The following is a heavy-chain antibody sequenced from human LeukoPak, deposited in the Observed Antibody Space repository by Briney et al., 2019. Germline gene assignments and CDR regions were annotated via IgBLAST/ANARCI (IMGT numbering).Heavy chain of an antibody. CDR1: GFTFSSYA. V-gene: IGHV3-30*04. CDR3: ASLQTAMVTSYSDY. D-gene: IGHD5-18*01. J-gene: IGHJ4*02. CDR2: ISYDGSNK. Sequence: GRCLRLSWAASGFTFSSYAMHWVRQAPGKGLEWVAVISYDGSNKYYADSVKGRFTISRDNSKNTLYLQMNSLRAEDTAVYYCASLQTAMVTSYSDYWGQGTLVTVSS.